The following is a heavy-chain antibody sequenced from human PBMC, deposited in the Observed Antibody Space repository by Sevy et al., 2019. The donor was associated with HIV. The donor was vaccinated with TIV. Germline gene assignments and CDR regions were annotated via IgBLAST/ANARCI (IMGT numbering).Heavy chain of an antibody. CDR3: ARFVGYCSGGRCSIIDF. J-gene: IGHJ4*02. CDR1: GFSLSDHA. D-gene: IGHD2-15*01. Sequence: GGPLRLSCAASGFSLSDHAVSWVRQTPGKGLEWLAVISYNGRNQYYADSVKGRFTISKDDSKNTLYLQLNSLRAEDTAVYYCARFVGYCSGGRCSIIDFWGQGTLGTVSS. V-gene: IGHV3-30*04. CDR2: ISYNGRNQ.